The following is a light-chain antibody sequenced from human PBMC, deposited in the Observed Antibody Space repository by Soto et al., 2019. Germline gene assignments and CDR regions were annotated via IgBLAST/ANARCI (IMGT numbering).Light chain of an antibody. CDR3: QQYGSSLSWT. CDR1: QSVSSSC. Sequence: LTQSPSSLSSNKGDRATLSCRASQSVSSSCLAWYQQKPGQAPRLLIYGASSWASGIPDRFSGSGSGTDFTLTISRLEPEDFAVYYCQQYGSSLSWTFGQGSIVDVK. J-gene: IGKJ1*01. V-gene: IGKV3-20*01. CDR2: GAS.